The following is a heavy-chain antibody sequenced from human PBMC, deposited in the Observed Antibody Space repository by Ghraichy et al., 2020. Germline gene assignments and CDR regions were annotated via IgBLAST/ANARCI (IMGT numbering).Heavy chain of an antibody. CDR3: ARPGITGTTSPFDY. D-gene: IGHD1-20*01. Sequence: SETLSLTCTVSGGSISSYFWSWIRQPPGKGLEWIGDLHHSGSTNYNPSLKSRVTISIDTTKNQFSLKLRSVTAADTAVYYCARPGITGTTSPFDYCGQGTLVTFS. CDR2: LHHSGST. CDR1: GGSISSYF. J-gene: IGHJ4*02. V-gene: IGHV4-59*08.